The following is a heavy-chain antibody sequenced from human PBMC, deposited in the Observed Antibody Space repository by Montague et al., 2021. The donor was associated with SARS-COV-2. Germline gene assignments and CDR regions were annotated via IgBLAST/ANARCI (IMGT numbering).Heavy chain of an antibody. J-gene: IGHJ2*01. Sequence: SETLSLTCTVSGGSINDHYRRWIRQSPGKGLEWVGYISSNGKTNYNPSLKSRVTLSADASRNEFSLKLDSVTAADTAVYFCARRGYYDSAGYHWHLDLWGRGMLVPVAP. CDR3: ARRGYYDSAGYHWHLDL. D-gene: IGHD3-22*01. V-gene: IGHV4-4*09. CDR2: ISSNGKT. CDR1: GGSINDHY.